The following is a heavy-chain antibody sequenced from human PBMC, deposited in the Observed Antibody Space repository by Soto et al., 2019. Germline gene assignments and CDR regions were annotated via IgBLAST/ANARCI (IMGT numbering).Heavy chain of an antibody. CDR1: GYTFTSYG. CDR2: ISAYNGNT. V-gene: IGHV1-18*01. CDR3: ARDEAYTWNDGAWFDP. J-gene: IGHJ5*02. Sequence: QVQLVQSGAEVKKPGASVKVSCKASGYTFTSYGISWVRQASGQGLEWMGWISAYNGNTKYAQKLQGRVTMTTDTSTSTAYMELRSLRSDDTAVYYCARDEAYTWNDGAWFDPWGQGTLVTVSS. D-gene: IGHD1-1*01.